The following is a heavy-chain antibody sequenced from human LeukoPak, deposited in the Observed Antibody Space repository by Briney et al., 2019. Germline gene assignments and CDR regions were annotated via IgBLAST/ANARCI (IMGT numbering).Heavy chain of an antibody. D-gene: IGHD3-22*01. Sequence: PGGSLRLSRAASGFTFSSYGISWVRQAPGKGLEWVSVISGSGGVTYYADSVKGRFTISRDNSKNTLYLQMNSLRAEDTAVYYCAKEAAGYDSSGYYYDYWGQGTLVTVSS. CDR1: GFTFSSYG. CDR2: ISGSGGVT. V-gene: IGHV3-23*01. J-gene: IGHJ4*02. CDR3: AKEAAGYDSSGYYYDY.